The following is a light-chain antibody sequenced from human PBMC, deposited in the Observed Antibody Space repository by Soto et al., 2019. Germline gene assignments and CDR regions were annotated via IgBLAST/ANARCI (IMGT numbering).Light chain of an antibody. V-gene: IGKV2D-29*01. CDR3: LQSLQLPVT. Sequence: DLLLTQTPHSLSVIPGQAASISCTSAQRLLHNDGKTYLFWYLQKPGQPPQLLIYEVSKRFSGVPDRFSGSGSGTDFTLQISRVAAEDVGTYYCLQSLQLPVTFGQGTRLEI. CDR1: QRLLHNDGKTY. J-gene: IGKJ5*01. CDR2: EVS.